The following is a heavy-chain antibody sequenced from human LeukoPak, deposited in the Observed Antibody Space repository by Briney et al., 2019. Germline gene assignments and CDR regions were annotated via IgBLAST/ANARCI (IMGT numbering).Heavy chain of an antibody. D-gene: IGHD4-17*01. CDR2: IYWDDDK. V-gene: IGHV2-5*08. CDR3: AHLTVTRYFDY. CDR1: GFSVTTSGMC. J-gene: IGHJ4*02. Sequence: SGPALVKPTETLTLTCTFSGFSVTTSGMCVSWIRQPPGKALEWLALIYWDDDKRYSPSLKSRLTITKDTSKNQVVLTMTNMDPVDTATYYCAHLTVTRYFDYWGQGTLVTVSS.